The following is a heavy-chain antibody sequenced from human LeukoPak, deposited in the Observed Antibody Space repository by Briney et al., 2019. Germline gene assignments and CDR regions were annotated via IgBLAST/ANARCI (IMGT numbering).Heavy chain of an antibody. Sequence: GASVKVSCKASGYTFTGYYMHWVRQAPGQGLEWMGWINPNSGGTNYAQKFQGRVTMTRDTSISTAYMELSRLRSDGTAVYYCARGGLERRGVYNWFDPWGQGTLVTVSS. D-gene: IGHD1-1*01. CDR1: GYTFTGYY. J-gene: IGHJ5*02. V-gene: IGHV1-2*02. CDR2: INPNSGGT. CDR3: ARGGLERRGVYNWFDP.